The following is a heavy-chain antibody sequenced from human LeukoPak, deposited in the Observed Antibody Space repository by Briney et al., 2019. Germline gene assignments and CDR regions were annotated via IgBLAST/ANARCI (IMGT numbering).Heavy chain of an antibody. D-gene: IGHD4-17*01. CDR3: AKEVGRNDYGDYFDY. Sequence: GGSLRLSCAASGFTFSSYEMNWVRQAPGKGLEWVAVISYDESNEYYADSVKGRFTISRDNSKNTLYLQMNSLRAEDTAVYFCAKEVGRNDYGDYFDYWGQGTLVTVSS. V-gene: IGHV3-30*18. J-gene: IGHJ4*02. CDR1: GFTFSSYE. CDR2: ISYDESNE.